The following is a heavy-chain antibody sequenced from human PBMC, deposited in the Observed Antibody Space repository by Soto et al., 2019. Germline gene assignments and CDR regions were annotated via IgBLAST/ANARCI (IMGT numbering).Heavy chain of an antibody. J-gene: IGHJ4*02. CDR2: ISSTTNYI. Sequence: GGSLRLSCAASGFTFSRYSMNWVRQAPGKGLEWVSSISSTTNYIYYADSMKGRFTVSRDNAKNSVYLDMNSLSAEATAVYYCARESEDLTSNFDYWGQGPLVTVSS. CDR3: ARESEDLTSNFDY. V-gene: IGHV3-21*01. CDR1: GFTFSRYS.